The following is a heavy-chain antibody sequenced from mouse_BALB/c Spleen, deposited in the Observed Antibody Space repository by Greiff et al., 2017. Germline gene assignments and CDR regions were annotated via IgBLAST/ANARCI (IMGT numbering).Heavy chain of an antibody. D-gene: IGHD2-14*01. Sequence: VQLQQSGAELAKPGASVKMSCKASGYTFTSYWMHWVNQRPGQGLEWIGWIYPGNVNTKYNEKFKGKATLTADKSSSTAYMQLSSLTSEDSAVYFCAREGVYRYDGFAYWGQGTLVTVSA. CDR1: GYTFTSYW. CDR2: IYPGNVNT. J-gene: IGHJ3*01. CDR3: AREGVYRYDGFAY. V-gene: IGHV1-7*01.